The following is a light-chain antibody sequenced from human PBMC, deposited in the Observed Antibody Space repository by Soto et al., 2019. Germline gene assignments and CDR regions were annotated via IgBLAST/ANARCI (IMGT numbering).Light chain of an antibody. CDR3: QQYNNWPLYT. V-gene: IGKV3-15*01. CDR1: QSVGGN. Sequence: EIVMTQSPATLSVSRGERATISCRASQSVGGNFAWYQQRPGRAPRLLVYDASTRATDIPARFSGSGSGTEFTLTISSLQSEEFALYYSQQYNNWPLYTCGQGTKLEIK. J-gene: IGKJ2*01. CDR2: DAS.